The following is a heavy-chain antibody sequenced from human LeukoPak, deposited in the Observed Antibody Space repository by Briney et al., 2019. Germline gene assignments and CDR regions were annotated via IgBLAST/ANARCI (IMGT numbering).Heavy chain of an antibody. J-gene: IGHJ4*02. CDR1: GFTFSSYA. V-gene: IGHV3-30-3*01. CDR2: ISYDGSNK. Sequence: GRSPRLSCAASGFTFSSYAMHWVRQAPGKGLEWVAVISYDGSNKYYADSVKGRFTISRDNSKNTLYLQMNSLRAEDTAVYYCARVWGSGYDFGYWGQGTLVTVSS. CDR3: ARVWGSGYDFGY. D-gene: IGHD5-12*01.